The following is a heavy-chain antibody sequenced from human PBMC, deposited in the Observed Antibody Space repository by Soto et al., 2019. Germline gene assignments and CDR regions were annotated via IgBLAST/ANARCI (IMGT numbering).Heavy chain of an antibody. CDR2: ISSSSSYI. J-gene: IGHJ4*02. D-gene: IGHD1-20*01. V-gene: IGHV3-21*01. Sequence: EVQLVESGGGLVKPGGSLRLSCAASGFTFSSYSMNWVRQAPGKGLEWVSSISSSSSYIYYADSVKGRFTISRDNAKNSLYLQMNSLRAEDTAVYYCASEIAPKYNWNDRIQLKTDYWGQGTLVTVSS. CDR1: GFTFSSYS. CDR3: ASEIAPKYNWNDRIQLKTDY.